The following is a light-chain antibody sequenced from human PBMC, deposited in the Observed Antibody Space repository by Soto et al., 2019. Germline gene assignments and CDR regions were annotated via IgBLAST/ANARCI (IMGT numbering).Light chain of an antibody. CDR3: SSYSSSSTLVV. V-gene: IGLV2-14*01. J-gene: IGLJ2*01. CDR2: EVT. Sequence: SALTQPASVSGSPGQSITISCTGTSSDVGGYNYVSWYQQHPGKAPKLLIYEVTNRPSGVSNRFSGSKSGNTASLTISGLQTDDVGDYYYSSYSSSSTLVVVGGGTKVTVL. CDR1: SSDVGGYNY.